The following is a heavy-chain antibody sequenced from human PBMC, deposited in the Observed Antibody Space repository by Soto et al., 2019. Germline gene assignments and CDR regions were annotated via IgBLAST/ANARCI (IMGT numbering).Heavy chain of an antibody. D-gene: IGHD2-2*01. V-gene: IGHV3-30*18. CDR2: ISYDGSNK. CDR1: GFTFSSYG. J-gene: IGHJ6*02. Sequence: GGSLRLSCAASGFTFSSYGMHWVRQAPGKGLEWVAVISYDGSNKYYADSVKGRFTISRDNSKNTLYLQMNSLRAEDTAVYYCAKDRGPYCSSTSCYPGYGMDVWGQGTTVTVSS. CDR3: AKDRGPYCSSTSCYPGYGMDV.